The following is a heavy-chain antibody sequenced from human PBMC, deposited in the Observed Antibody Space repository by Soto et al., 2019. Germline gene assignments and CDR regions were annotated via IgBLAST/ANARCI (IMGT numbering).Heavy chain of an antibody. V-gene: IGHV3-23*01. Sequence: GGSLRLSCAASGFTFSSYAMSWVRQAPGKGLEWVSAISGSGGSTNYADSVKGRFTISRDNSKNTLYLQMNSLRAEDTAVYYCASDYSNFFDYWGQGTLVTVSS. CDR1: GFTFSSYA. J-gene: IGHJ4*02. CDR3: ASDYSNFFDY. CDR2: ISGSGGST. D-gene: IGHD4-4*01.